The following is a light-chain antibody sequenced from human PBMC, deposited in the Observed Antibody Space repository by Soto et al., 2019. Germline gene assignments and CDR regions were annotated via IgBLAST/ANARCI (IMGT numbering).Light chain of an antibody. Sequence: QSVLTQPPSVSEAPGQRVTISCTGSSSNIGAGYVVHWYQHLPGTAPRLLIYGNSNRPSGVPDRFSGSKSGTSASLAITGLQTEDEADYYCQSFDSGLRGEVFGGGTKLTVL. V-gene: IGLV1-40*01. CDR2: GNS. J-gene: IGLJ3*02. CDR3: QSFDSGLRGEV. CDR1: SSNIGAGYV.